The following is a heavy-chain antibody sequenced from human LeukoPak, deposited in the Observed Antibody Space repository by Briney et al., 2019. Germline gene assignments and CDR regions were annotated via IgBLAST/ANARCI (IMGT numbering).Heavy chain of an antibody. Sequence: KPSETLSLTCTVSGGSISSYYWSWIRQPPGKGLEWIGYIYYSGSTNYNPSLKSRVTISVDTSKNQFSLKLSSVTAADTAVYYCAGRRYCSGGSCPNYWGQGTLVTVSS. V-gene: IGHV4-59*01. D-gene: IGHD2-15*01. CDR3: AGRRYCSGGSCPNY. J-gene: IGHJ4*02. CDR1: GGSISSYY. CDR2: IYYSGST.